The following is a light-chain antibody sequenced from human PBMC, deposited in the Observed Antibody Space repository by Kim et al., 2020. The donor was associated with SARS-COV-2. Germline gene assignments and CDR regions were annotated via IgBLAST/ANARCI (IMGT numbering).Light chain of an antibody. CDR1: SSNIGSNY. CDR3: AACDDSLRGPA. CDR2: NNN. Sequence: QSVLTQPPSASGTPGQGVTISCSGSSSNIGSNYAYWYQQFPGTAPKLLIYNNNQRPSGVPDRFSGSKSGTSASLAISGLRSEDEADYYCAACDDSLRGPAFGGGTQLTVL. J-gene: IGLJ3*02. V-gene: IGLV1-47*02.